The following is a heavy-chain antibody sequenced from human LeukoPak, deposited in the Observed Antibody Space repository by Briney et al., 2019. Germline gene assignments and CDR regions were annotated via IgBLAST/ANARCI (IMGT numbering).Heavy chain of an antibody. Sequence: PGGSLRLSCAASGFTVSNNYMSWVRQAPGKGLEWVSLIYSGGSTSYADSVKGRFTISRDNSKNTLYLQMNSLRAEDTAVYYCAKDVDLDYWGQGTLVTVSS. D-gene: IGHD2-21*01. CDR2: IYSGGST. J-gene: IGHJ4*02. CDR3: AKDVDLDY. CDR1: GFTVSNNY. V-gene: IGHV3-66*01.